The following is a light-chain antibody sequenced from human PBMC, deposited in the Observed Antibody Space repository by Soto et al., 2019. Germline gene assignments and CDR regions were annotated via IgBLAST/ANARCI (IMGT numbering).Light chain of an antibody. CDR1: NHDVSANNF. Sequence: LSAPRSECGSLWQSVTLSSNRTNHDVSANNFVSWYQQHPGKAPKLFISHVTRRPPGVPDRFSGSKSGNTASLTVSGLQSEHEADGYRTADSGTRYWRHLGTGIKVTAL. CDR2: HVT. J-gene: IGLJ1*01. V-gene: IGLV2-8*01. CDR3: TADSGTRYWRH.